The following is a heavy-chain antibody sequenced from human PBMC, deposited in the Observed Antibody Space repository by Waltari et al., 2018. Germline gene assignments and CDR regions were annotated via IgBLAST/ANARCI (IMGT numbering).Heavy chain of an antibody. V-gene: IGHV4-34*01. CDR1: GGSFSGYY. D-gene: IGHD3-10*01. Sequence: QVQLQQWGAGLLKPSETLSLTCAVYGGSFSGYYWSWIRQPPGKGLEWIGEINHSGSTNYNPSLQSRVTISVDTSKNQFSLKLISVTAADTAVYYWASRFGKVRAPQWFDPWGQGTLVTVSS. CDR3: ASRFGKVRAPQWFDP. CDR2: INHSGST. J-gene: IGHJ5*02.